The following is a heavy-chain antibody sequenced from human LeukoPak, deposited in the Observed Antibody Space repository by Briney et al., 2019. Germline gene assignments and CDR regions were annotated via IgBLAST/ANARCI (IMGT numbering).Heavy chain of an antibody. CDR3: ARPPTSVSNPYYSDY. CDR2: IYPGDYDT. Sequence: GESLQISCKGSGYTFSTYWIAWVRQVPGKGLEWMGIIYPGDYDTRYSPTFRGQVTISVHKSISTAYLQWSSRKASDTAVYYCARPPTSVSNPYYSDYWGQGTLVTVSS. D-gene: IGHD4-17*01. J-gene: IGHJ4*02. CDR1: GYTFSTYW. V-gene: IGHV5-51*01.